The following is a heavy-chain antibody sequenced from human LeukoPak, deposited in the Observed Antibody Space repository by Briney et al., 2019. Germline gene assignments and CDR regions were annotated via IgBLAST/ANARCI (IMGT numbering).Heavy chain of an antibody. J-gene: IGHJ4*02. Sequence: GGSLRLSCAASGFTFTSYSMNWVRQAPGKGLEWVSSIYSSSSHTYYADSVKGRFTISRDNSKNTLYLQMNSLRAENTAVYYCARDPISRQGYWGQGTLVTVSS. CDR1: GFTFTSYS. CDR2: IYSSSSHT. V-gene: IGHV3-21*04. D-gene: IGHD3-3*02. CDR3: ARDPISRQGY.